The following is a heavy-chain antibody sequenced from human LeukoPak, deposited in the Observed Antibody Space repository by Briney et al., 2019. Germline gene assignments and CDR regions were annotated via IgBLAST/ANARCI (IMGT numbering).Heavy chain of an antibody. CDR2: VDPEDGET. V-gene: IGHV1-69-2*01. J-gene: IGHJ5*02. Sequence: ASVKISCKXSGYTFTDYYMHWVQQAPGKGLEWMGLVDPEDGETIYAEKFQGRVTITADTSTDTAYMELSSLRSEDTAVYYCATAPIGTTSLLYWFDPWGQGTLVTVSS. CDR3: ATAPIGTTSLLYWFDP. CDR1: GYTFTDYY. D-gene: IGHD1-7*01.